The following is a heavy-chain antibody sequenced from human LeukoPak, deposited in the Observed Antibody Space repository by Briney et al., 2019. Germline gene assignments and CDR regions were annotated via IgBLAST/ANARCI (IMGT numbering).Heavy chain of an antibody. Sequence: PGRSLRLSCAASGFTFSSYGMNWVRQAPGKGLEWVSYISRSGSMIHYADSVKGRFTISRDDARNSLYLQMNSLRAEDTAVYYCARDAGSGYFDYWGQGTLVTVSS. CDR2: ISRSGSMI. V-gene: IGHV3-48*04. J-gene: IGHJ4*02. CDR1: GFTFSSYG. D-gene: IGHD1-26*01. CDR3: ARDAGSGYFDY.